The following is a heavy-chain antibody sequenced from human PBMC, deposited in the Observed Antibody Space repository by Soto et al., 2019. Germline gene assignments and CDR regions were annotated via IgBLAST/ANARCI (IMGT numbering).Heavy chain of an antibody. CDR1: GFTVSSNY. D-gene: IGHD6-13*01. CDR2: ISYSGGNT. J-gene: IGHJ4*02. Sequence: GGSLRLSCAASGFTVSSNYMSWVRQAPGKGLEWVSSISYSGGNTYYADSVKGRFTISRDNSKNTLYLQMNSLRAEDTAVYYCAKDQGSSWYEIDYWGQGTLVTVSS. CDR3: AKDQGSSWYEIDY. V-gene: IGHV3-23*01.